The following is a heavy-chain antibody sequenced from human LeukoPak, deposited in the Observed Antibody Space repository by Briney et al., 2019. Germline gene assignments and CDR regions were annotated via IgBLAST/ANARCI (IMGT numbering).Heavy chain of an antibody. J-gene: IGHJ4*02. CDR1: GYTFTSYD. CDR3: EIYTGYDSF. Sequence: EASVKVSCKASGYTFTSYDINWVRQATGQGLEWMGWMSPDSDYTGYAQTFQGRVTLTRNTSVSTAFMELSSLRSEDTAVYYCEIYTGYDSFWGQGTLVTVSS. CDR2: MSPDSDYT. V-gene: IGHV1-8*01. D-gene: IGHD5-12*01.